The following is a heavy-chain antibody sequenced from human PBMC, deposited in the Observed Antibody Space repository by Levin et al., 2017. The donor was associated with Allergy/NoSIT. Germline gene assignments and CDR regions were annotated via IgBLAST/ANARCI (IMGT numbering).Heavy chain of an antibody. D-gene: IGHD3/OR15-3a*01. Sequence: SETLSLTFGVYGGSFSGHYWSWIRQPPGKGLEWIGEINHRGSANYNRSLKSRITISEDTSKNQFSLRLSSVTAADTALSCCARGSGFWTGYYYFDAWGQGTLVTVSS. CDR1: GGSFSGHY. CDR3: ARGSGFWTGYYYFDA. J-gene: IGHJ5*02. V-gene: IGHV4-34*01. CDR2: INHRGSA.